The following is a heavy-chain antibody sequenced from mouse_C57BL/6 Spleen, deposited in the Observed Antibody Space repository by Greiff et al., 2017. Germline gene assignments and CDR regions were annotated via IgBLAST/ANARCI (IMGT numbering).Heavy chain of an antibody. CDR3: AKKVIYYDYDVGGFDY. J-gene: IGHJ2*01. V-gene: IGHV1-50*01. CDR2: IDPSDSYT. D-gene: IGHD2-4*01. CDR1: GYTFTSYW. Sequence: QVQLKQPGAELVKPGASVKLSCKASGYTFTSYWMQWVKQRPGQGLEWIGEIDPSDSYTNYNQKFKGKATLTVDTSSSTAYMQLSSLTSEDSAVYYCAKKVIYYDYDVGGFDYWGQGTTLTVSS.